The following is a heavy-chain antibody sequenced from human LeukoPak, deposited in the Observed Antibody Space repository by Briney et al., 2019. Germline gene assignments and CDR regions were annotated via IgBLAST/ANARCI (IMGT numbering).Heavy chain of an antibody. CDR1: GDSLSSLSYY. V-gene: IGHV4-39*01. CDR2: IYYNVTT. Sequence: SETLSLTCTVSGDSLSSLSYYWGWIRQPPGKGLEWIGNIYYNVTTYYNASLKSRVTMYIDTSKNQFSLKLSSVTAADTAMYYCAKSNGYGLIDYWGQGTLVTVSS. J-gene: IGHJ4*02. CDR3: AKSNGYGLIDY. D-gene: IGHD5-12*01.